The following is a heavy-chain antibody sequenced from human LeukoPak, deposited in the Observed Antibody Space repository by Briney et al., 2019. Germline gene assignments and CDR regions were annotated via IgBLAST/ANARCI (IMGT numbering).Heavy chain of an antibody. J-gene: IGHJ6*03. D-gene: IGHD6-13*01. CDR3: ARVEVLIAAPMSYYYYMDV. CDR1: GYTFTSYG. Sequence: GASVKVSCKASGYTFTSYGISWVRQAPGQGLKCMGWISAYNGNTNYAQKLQGRVTMTTDTSTSTAYMELRSLRSDDTAVYYCARVEVLIAAPMSYYYYMDVWGKGTTVTISS. CDR2: ISAYNGNT. V-gene: IGHV1-18*01.